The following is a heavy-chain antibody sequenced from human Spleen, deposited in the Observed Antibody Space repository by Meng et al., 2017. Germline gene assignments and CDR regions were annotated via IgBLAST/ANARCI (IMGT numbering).Heavy chain of an antibody. CDR3: ANPTFYYGSGSPSDY. CDR1: GFYFSNAW. D-gene: IGHD3-10*01. J-gene: IGHJ4*02. Sequence: GESLKISCAASGFYFSNAWMSWVRQAPGKGLEWVGRIKSNTDGGTAEYAAPVTGRFTISRDDSKSTLYLQMSGLRIDDTGVYYCANPTFYYGSGSPSDYWGQGTLVTVSS. V-gene: IGHV3-15*01. CDR2: IKSNTDGGTA.